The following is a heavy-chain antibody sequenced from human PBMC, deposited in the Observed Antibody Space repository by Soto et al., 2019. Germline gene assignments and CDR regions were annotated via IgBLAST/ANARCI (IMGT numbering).Heavy chain of an antibody. CDR1: GFTFSNYW. D-gene: IGHD3-10*01. J-gene: IGHJ4*02. CDR2: IIKDGNEK. CDR3: ARDWGGLGY. Sequence: GGSLRLSCAASGFTFSNYWMTWVRQAPGKGLEWVANIIKDGNEKSYVDSVKGRFTISRDNARNSLYLEMNNLRVEDTAVYYCARDWGGLGYWGQGTLVTVSS. V-gene: IGHV3-7*03.